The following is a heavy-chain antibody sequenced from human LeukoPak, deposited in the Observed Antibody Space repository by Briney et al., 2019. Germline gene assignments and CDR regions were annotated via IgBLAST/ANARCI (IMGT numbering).Heavy chain of an antibody. CDR1: GGSFSGYY. CDR2: INHSGST. J-gene: IGHJ3*02. V-gene: IGHV4-34*01. Sequence: SETLSLTCAVYGGSFSGYYWSWIRQPPGKGLEWIGEINHSGSTNYNPSLKSRVTISVDTSKNQFSLKLRSVTAADTAVYYCARAEKQLALDAFDIWGQGTMVTVSS. D-gene: IGHD1-1*01. CDR3: ARAEKQLALDAFDI.